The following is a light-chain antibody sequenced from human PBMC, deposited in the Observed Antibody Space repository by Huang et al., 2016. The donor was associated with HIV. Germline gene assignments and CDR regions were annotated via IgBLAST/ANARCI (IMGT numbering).Light chain of an antibody. CDR3: QQYNNWPPLT. Sequence: DIVMTQSPATLSVSPGERATLSCRTSQSVSSNLAWYQQKPGQPPRLLIYGASTRATGVPARFIGSGSGTEFTLTISSLQSEDFAVYYCQQYNNWPPLTFGGGTKVEIK. CDR2: GAS. V-gene: IGKV3-15*01. J-gene: IGKJ4*01. CDR1: QSVSSN.